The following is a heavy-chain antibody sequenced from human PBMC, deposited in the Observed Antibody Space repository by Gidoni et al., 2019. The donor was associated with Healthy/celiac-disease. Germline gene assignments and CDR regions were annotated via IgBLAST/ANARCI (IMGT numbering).Heavy chain of an antibody. CDR2: ISYSWST. Sequence: QLQLQESGPGLVKPSETLHLTCTASGGSLSSSSYYWGWIRQPPGKGLEWIGSISYSWSTYYNPSLKNRVTISVDTSKNQFSLKLSSVTAADTAVYYCARPTTGYDFWCGYWYYFDYWGQGTLVTVSS. D-gene: IGHD3-3*01. CDR3: ARPTTGYDFWCGYWYYFDY. CDR1: GGSLSSSSYY. J-gene: IGHJ4*02. V-gene: IGHV4-39*01.